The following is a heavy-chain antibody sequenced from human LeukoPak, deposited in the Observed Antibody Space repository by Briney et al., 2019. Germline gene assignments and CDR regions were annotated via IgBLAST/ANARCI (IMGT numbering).Heavy chain of an antibody. D-gene: IGHD5-18*01. CDR1: GFTFSSYW. V-gene: IGHV3-74*01. Sequence: GGSLRLSCAASGFTFSSYWMHWVRHTPGKGLVWVSRIKGDGSSTSYADSVKGRFTISRDNAKNTLYLQMSSLRAEDTAVYYCARDGYSFGHDFDYWGQGTLVTVSS. CDR2: IKGDGSST. CDR3: ARDGYSFGHDFDY. J-gene: IGHJ4*02.